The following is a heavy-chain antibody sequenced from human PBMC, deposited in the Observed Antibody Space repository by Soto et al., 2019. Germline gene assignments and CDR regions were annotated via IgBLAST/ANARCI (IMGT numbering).Heavy chain of an antibody. CDR3: ATHSAVYAY. J-gene: IGHJ4*02. Sequence: WASVKVSCKTSGYTFTSFGISWVRQAPGQGLEWMGWITTDKGKTNYAQKFQGRVTMTTDTSTSTAYMELRSLRSDDTAVYYCATHSAVYAYSAQGTLVTVSS. CDR2: ITTDKGKT. V-gene: IGHV1-18*01. CDR1: GYTFTSFG. D-gene: IGHD1-20*01.